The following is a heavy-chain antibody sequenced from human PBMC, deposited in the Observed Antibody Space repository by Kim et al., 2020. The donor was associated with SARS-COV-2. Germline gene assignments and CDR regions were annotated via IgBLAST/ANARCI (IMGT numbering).Heavy chain of an antibody. Sequence: SSSGTTTYYTDPVKGRFTISRDNAKNSVYLQMNSLRAEDTAVYYCTARLDFWGQGALVIVSS. CDR3: TARLDF. V-gene: IGHV3-48*03. J-gene: IGHJ4*02. CDR2: SSSGTTT.